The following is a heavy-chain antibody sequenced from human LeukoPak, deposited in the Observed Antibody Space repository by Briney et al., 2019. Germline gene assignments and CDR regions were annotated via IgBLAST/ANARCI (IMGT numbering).Heavy chain of an antibody. Sequence: PGGSLRLSCAASGFTFSSYAMSWVRQAPGKGLEWVSAISGSGGSTYYADSVKGRFTISRDNAKNSLYLQMNSLRAEDTALYYCAKGLRLGELSLSEYFQHWGQGTLVTVSS. D-gene: IGHD3-16*02. V-gene: IGHV3-23*01. CDR3: AKGLRLGELSLSEYFQH. CDR2: ISGSGGST. CDR1: GFTFSSYA. J-gene: IGHJ1*01.